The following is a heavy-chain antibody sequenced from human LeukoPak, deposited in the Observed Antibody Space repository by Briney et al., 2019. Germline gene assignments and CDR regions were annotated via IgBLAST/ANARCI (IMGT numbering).Heavy chain of an antibody. Sequence: GGSLRLSCAASGFTFSSYSMNWVRQAPGKGLEWVSSISSSSSYIYYADSVKGRFTISGDNAKNSLYLQMNSLRAEDTAVYYCARDHYYDSSGYYVDAFDIWGQGTMVTVSS. CDR2: ISSSSSYI. D-gene: IGHD3-22*01. J-gene: IGHJ3*02. V-gene: IGHV3-21*01. CDR1: GFTFSSYS. CDR3: ARDHYYDSSGYYVDAFDI.